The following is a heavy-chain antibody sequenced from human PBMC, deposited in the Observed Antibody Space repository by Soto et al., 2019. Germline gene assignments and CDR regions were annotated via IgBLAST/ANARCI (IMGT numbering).Heavy chain of an antibody. Sequence: SETLSVRCSVLADSVGDVGCHWAWLRRPPWKGLEWIGYIYNGGSTYYRPSLESRMHMSLDATRNHYSLRLTSVTAADTAVYFCARAPVGLDTISCFDYWGQGKLVTVYS. CDR1: ADSVGDVGCH. J-gene: IGHJ4*02. CDR2: IYNGGST. V-gene: IGHV4-30-4*01. D-gene: IGHD2-15*01. CDR3: ARAPVGLDTISCFDY.